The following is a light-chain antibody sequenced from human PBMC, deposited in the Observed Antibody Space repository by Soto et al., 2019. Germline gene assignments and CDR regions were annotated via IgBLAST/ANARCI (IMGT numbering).Light chain of an antibody. Sequence: QSVLTQPASVSGSPGQSITISCTGTSSDIGGYTYVSWYQLHPGKAPKLIIYDVSNRPSGVSNRFSGSKSGNTASLAISGLHAEDEDDYYCSSYTSSKTLVFGGGTKLTVL. CDR3: SSYTSSKTLV. CDR1: SSDIGGYTY. CDR2: DVS. J-gene: IGLJ2*01. V-gene: IGLV2-14*03.